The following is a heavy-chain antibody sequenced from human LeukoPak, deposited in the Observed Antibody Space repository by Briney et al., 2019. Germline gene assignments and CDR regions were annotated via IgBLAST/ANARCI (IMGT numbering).Heavy chain of an antibody. D-gene: IGHD2-21*02. V-gene: IGHV1-69*04. Sequence: GASVKVSCKASGSTFSNYGITWVRQAPGQGLEWMGRIIPILDVALSAQKFQGRVTITADKSTSTAYMELSTLRPEDTAVYYCARDQGVTDPPPYGLDVWGQGTTVTVSS. CDR2: IIPILDVA. J-gene: IGHJ6*02. CDR3: ARDQGVTDPPPYGLDV. CDR1: GSTFSNYG.